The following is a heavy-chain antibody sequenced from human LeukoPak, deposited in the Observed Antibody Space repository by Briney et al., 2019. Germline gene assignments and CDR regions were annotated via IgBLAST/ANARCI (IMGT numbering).Heavy chain of an antibody. D-gene: IGHD3-10*01. CDR1: GGSFSGYY. Sequence: SETLSLTCAVYGGSFSGYYWSWIRQPPGKGLEWIGEINHSGSTNYNPSLESRVTISVDTSKNQFSLKLSSVTAADTAVYYCARKSGHFDYWGQGTLVTVSS. CDR2: INHSGST. J-gene: IGHJ4*02. V-gene: IGHV4-34*01. CDR3: ARKSGHFDY.